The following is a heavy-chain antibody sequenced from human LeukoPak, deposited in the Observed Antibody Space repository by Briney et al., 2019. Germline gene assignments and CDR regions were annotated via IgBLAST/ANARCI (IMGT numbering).Heavy chain of an antibody. D-gene: IGHD2-2*01. CDR2: IYHSGNT. J-gene: IGHJ3*02. CDR1: GYSISSGYY. V-gene: IGHV4-38-2*02. Sequence: PSETLSLTCTVSGYSISSGYYWGWIRQPPRKGLEWIGSIYHSGNTYYNPSLESRRTISVDTSKNQFSLKLSSVTAADTAVYYCAREGRYCSGTSCYPPAFDIWGQGTMVTVSS. CDR3: AREGRYCSGTSCYPPAFDI.